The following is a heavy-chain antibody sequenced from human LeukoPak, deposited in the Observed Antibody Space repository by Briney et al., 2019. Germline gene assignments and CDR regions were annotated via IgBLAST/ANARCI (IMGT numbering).Heavy chain of an antibody. D-gene: IGHD2-21*01. J-gene: IGHJ5*02. CDR1: GGSFSGYY. CDR2: INHSGST. CDR3: ARGSRPVDLFRPYNWFDP. Sequence: SETLSLTCAVYGGSFSGYYWSWIRQPPGKGLEWIGEINHSGSTNYNPSLKSRVTISVDTSKNQFSLKLSSVTAADTAVYYCARGSRPVDLFRPYNWFDPWGQGTLVTVSS. V-gene: IGHV4-34*01.